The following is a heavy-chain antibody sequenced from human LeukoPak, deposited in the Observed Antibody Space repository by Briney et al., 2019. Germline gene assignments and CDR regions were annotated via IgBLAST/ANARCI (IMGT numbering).Heavy chain of an antibody. Sequence: SETLSLTCAVYGGSFSGYYWSWIRQPPGKGLEWIREINHSGSTNYNPSLKSRVTISVDTSKNQFSLKLSSVTAADTAVYYCARGSNWNYDYYYYMDVWGKGITVTVSS. J-gene: IGHJ6*03. CDR1: GGSFSGYY. D-gene: IGHD1-20*01. V-gene: IGHV4-34*01. CDR3: ARGSNWNYDYYYYMDV. CDR2: INHSGST.